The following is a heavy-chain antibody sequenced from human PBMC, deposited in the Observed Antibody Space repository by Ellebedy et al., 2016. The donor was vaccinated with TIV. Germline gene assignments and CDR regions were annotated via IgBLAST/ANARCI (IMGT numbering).Heavy chain of an antibody. D-gene: IGHD1-26*01. Sequence: PGGSLRLSCVASGFTFSDYYMSWVRQAPDRGLEWVAVIYFDGTNLHYADSVKGRFTISRDNSKNILYLEMNNVRPEDTATYFCARDEGSPVVGAQGPLDHWGQGTPVYVSS. V-gene: IGHV3-33*08. CDR3: ARDEGSPVVGAQGPLDH. CDR1: GFTFSDYY. CDR2: IYFDGTNL. J-gene: IGHJ4*02.